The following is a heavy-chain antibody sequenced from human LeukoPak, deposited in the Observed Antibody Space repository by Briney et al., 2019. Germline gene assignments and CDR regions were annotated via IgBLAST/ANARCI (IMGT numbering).Heavy chain of an antibody. Sequence: GRSLRLSCADSGFTFSSYAMHWVRQAPGKGLEWVAVISYDGSNKYYADSVKGRFTISRDNSKNTLYLQMNSLRAEDTAVYYCARDRDGLGYDSWLDGMDVWGQGTTVTVSS. CDR3: ARDRDGLGYDSWLDGMDV. J-gene: IGHJ6*02. CDR2: ISYDGSNK. CDR1: GFTFSSYA. D-gene: IGHD5-12*01. V-gene: IGHV3-30-3*01.